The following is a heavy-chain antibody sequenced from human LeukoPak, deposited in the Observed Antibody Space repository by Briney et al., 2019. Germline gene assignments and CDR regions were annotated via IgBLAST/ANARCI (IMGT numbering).Heavy chain of an antibody. J-gene: IGHJ4*02. Sequence: ESGASLRLSCAASGFTFSSHALSWVRQAPGKGLEWVSSLSGSGYNTYYADSVEGRFTISRDNSKNTVYLQMNSLRAEDTAVYYCAKDPYGTRYFDYWGQGTLVTVSS. V-gene: IGHV3-23*01. CDR3: AKDPYGTRYFDY. CDR2: LSGSGYNT. D-gene: IGHD2-2*01. CDR1: GFTFSSHA.